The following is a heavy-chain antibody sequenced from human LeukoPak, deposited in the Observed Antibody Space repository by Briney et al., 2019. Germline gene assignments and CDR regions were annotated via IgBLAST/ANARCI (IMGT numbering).Heavy chain of an antibody. Sequence: ASVKVSCKDSGYTFTGYYMHWVRQAPGKGGEWMGWINPNSSGTNYAQKFQGRVTMTRDTSISTAYIELSRLRSVDPAVYYCARVRYRYSYEMYYFDYWGQGTLVIVSS. V-gene: IGHV1-2*02. CDR3: ARVRYRYSYEMYYFDY. D-gene: IGHD3-16*02. CDR1: GYTFTGYY. J-gene: IGHJ4*02. CDR2: INPNSSGT.